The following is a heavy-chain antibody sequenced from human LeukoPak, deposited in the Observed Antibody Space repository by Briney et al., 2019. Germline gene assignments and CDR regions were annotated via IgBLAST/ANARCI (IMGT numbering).Heavy chain of an antibody. D-gene: IGHD3-22*01. Sequence: SETLSLTCAVYGGSFSGYYWSWIRQPPGKRLEWIGEINHSGSTNYNPSLKSRVTISVDTSKNQFSLKLSSVTAADTAVYYCARGVHDSSGYYFGFDYWGQGTLVTVSS. CDR3: ARGVHDSSGYYFGFDY. V-gene: IGHV4-34*01. CDR1: GGSFSGYY. J-gene: IGHJ4*02. CDR2: INHSGST.